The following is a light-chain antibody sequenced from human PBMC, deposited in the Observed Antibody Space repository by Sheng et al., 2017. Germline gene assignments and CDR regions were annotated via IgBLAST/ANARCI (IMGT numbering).Light chain of an antibody. CDR3: QSYDSSLSGVV. Sequence: QSVLTQPPSVSGAPGQRVTISCTGSSSNIGAGYDVHWYHQLPGTAPKLLIYGNSNRPSGVPDRFSGSKSGTSASLAITGLQAEDEADYYCQSYDSSLSGVVFCGGTK. V-gene: IGLV1-40*01. J-gene: IGLJ2*01. CDR1: SSNIGAGYD. CDR2: GNS.